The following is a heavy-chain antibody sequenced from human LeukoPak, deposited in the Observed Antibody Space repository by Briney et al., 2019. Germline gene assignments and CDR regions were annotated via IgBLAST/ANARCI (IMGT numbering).Heavy chain of an antibody. CDR3: ARDNAPAGGGLDY. V-gene: IGHV3-30*02. D-gene: IGHD2-2*01. J-gene: IGHJ4*02. CDR1: RFTFSSYG. Sequence: GGSLRLSCAASRFTFSSYGMHWVRQAPGKGLEWVAFVRYDGNNKYYADSVTGRFTISRDNSKNTVYLQMNSLGVEDTARYYCARDNAPAGGGLDYWGQGTLVTVSS. CDR2: VRYDGNNK.